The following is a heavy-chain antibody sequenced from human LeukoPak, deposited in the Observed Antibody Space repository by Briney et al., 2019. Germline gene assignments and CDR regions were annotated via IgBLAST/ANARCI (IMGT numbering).Heavy chain of an antibody. J-gene: IGHJ6*03. CDR3: ASGIVVVPARYYYMDV. Sequence: SETLFLTCTVSGGSVSSYYWSWIRQPPGKGLEWIGYIYYSGSTNYNPSLKSRVTISVDTSKNQFSLKLSSVTAADTAVYYCASGIVVVPARYYYMDVWGKGTTVTVSS. CDR2: IYYSGST. CDR1: GGSVSSYY. V-gene: IGHV4-59*02. D-gene: IGHD2-2*01.